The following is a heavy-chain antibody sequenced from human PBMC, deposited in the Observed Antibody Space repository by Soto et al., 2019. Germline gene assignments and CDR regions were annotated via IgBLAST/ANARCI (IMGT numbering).Heavy chain of an antibody. J-gene: IGHJ4*02. D-gene: IGHD2-21*01. CDR2: SRNKTKNYTT. CDR3: TRATDCG. Sequence: EVQLVESGGGLVQPGGSLRLSCAVSGFSLSEHYMGWVRQAPGKGLEWVGRSRNKTKNYTTDYGASVKGRFTISRDDSKNSLYLQMNSLKTEDTAVYYCTRATDCGWGQGTLVTVSS. CDR1: GFSLSEHY. V-gene: IGHV3-72*01.